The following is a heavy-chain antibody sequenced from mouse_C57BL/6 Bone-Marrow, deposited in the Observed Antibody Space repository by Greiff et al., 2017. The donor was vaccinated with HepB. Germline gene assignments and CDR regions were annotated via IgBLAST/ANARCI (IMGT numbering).Heavy chain of an antibody. CDR1: GYTFTSYW. J-gene: IGHJ3*01. D-gene: IGHD2-3*01. CDR3: ASDGYYPAWFAY. CDR2: IHPNSGST. Sequence: QVQLQQSGAELVKPGASVKLSCKASGYTFTSYWMHWVKQRPGQGLEWIGMIHPNSGSTNYNEKFKSKATLTVDKSSSTAYMQLSSLTSEDSAVYYCASDGYYPAWFAYWGQGTLGTVSA. V-gene: IGHV1-64*01.